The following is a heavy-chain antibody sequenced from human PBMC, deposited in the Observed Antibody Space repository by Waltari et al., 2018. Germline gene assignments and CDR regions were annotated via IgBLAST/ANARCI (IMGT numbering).Heavy chain of an antibody. J-gene: IGHJ6*03. CDR1: GGSISSYY. CDR3: ARDYSSGGYYMDV. CDR2: IYYSGST. Sequence: QVQLQESGPGLVKPSETLSLTCTVSGGSISSYYWSWIRQPPGKGLEWIGYIYYSGSTNYNPSLKSRVTISVDTSKNQFSLKLSSVTAADTAVYYCARDYSSGGYYMDVWGKGTTVTISS. V-gene: IGHV4-59*01. D-gene: IGHD6-19*01.